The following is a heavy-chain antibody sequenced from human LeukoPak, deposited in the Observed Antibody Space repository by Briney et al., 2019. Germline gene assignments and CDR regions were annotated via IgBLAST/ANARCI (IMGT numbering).Heavy chain of an antibody. CDR1: GGSISSSSYY. CDR2: IYYSGST. D-gene: IGHD4-17*01. CDR3: ARNATVTTLKRAYNWFDP. Sequence: SETLSLTCTVSGGSISSSSYYWGWIRQPPGEGLEWIGSIYYSGSTHYNPSLKSRVSISVDTSKNQFSLKLSSVTAADTAVYHCARNATVTTLKRAYNWFDPWGQGTLVTVSS. J-gene: IGHJ5*02. V-gene: IGHV4-39*01.